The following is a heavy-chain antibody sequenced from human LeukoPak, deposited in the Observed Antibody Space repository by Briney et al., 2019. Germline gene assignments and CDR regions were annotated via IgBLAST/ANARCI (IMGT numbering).Heavy chain of an antibody. J-gene: IGHJ6*02. CDR2: ISGSGGST. Sequence: GGSLRLSCSMSGFTLSHYAMSWVRQAPGKGLEWVSLISGSGGSTYYADSVKGRFTISRDNSRMTLYLQMNSLRTEDTALYYCARNENNGMDVWGHGTTVTVSS. CDR1: GFTLSHYA. V-gene: IGHV3-23*01. CDR3: ARNENNGMDV.